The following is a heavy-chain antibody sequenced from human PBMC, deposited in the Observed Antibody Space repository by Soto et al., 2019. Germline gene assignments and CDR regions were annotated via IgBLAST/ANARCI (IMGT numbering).Heavy chain of an antibody. Sequence: EVQLLESGGGLVQPGGSLRLSCAASGFTFSSYAMSWVRQAPGKGLEWVSAISGSGGSTYYADSVKGRFTISRDNSKNAHLLQMNSLGAEDTAVYYCAKDRLLIFGVVIRPEGGDVWGQGTTVTVSS. CDR3: AKDRLLIFGVVIRPEGGDV. V-gene: IGHV3-23*01. J-gene: IGHJ6*02. CDR1: GFTFSSYA. CDR2: ISGSGGST. D-gene: IGHD3-3*01.